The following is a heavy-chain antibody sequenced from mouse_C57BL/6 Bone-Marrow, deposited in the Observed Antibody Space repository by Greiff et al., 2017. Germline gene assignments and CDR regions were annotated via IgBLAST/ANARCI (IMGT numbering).Heavy chain of an antibody. Sequence: EVKLVESGGGLVQPKGSLKLSCAASGFTFNTYAMHWVRQAPGKGLEWVARIRSKSSNYATYYADSVKDRFTISRDDSQSMLYLQMSSLKSEDTAMYYCARKGLENFTFWGQGTTLTVSS. CDR1: GFTFNTYA. V-gene: IGHV10-3*01. D-gene: IGHD2-12*01. J-gene: IGHJ2*01. CDR2: IRSKSSNYAT. CDR3: ARKGLENFTF.